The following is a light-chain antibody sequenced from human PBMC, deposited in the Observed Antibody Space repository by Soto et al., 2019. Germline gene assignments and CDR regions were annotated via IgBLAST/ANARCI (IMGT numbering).Light chain of an antibody. J-gene: IGKJ4*01. Sequence: EIVLTQSPLSLPVTPGEPASISCRSSRDLLHSNGYNYLDWYLQKPGQSPQLLIYLGSSRASGVPDRFSGSGSGTDFTLTISRVEAEDVGIYFCAQGIATPFTFGGGTKVEIK. CDR1: RDLLHSNGYNY. CDR3: AQGIATPFT. CDR2: LGS. V-gene: IGKV2-28*01.